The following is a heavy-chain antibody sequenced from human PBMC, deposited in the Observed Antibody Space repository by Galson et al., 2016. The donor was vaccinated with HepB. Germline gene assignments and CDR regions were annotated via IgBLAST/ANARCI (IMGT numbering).Heavy chain of an antibody. J-gene: IGHJ3*02. CDR1: GFTFNKYA. Sequence: LSCAASGFTFNKYAMHWVRQAPGKGLEWVALIWYDGSNKYYGGSVEGRFTISRDNSKNTLYLEMNSLRVEDTAVYYCARDWELLRGADAFDIWGQGTMVTVSS. CDR2: IWYDGSNK. V-gene: IGHV3-33*01. D-gene: IGHD1-26*01. CDR3: ARDWELLRGADAFDI.